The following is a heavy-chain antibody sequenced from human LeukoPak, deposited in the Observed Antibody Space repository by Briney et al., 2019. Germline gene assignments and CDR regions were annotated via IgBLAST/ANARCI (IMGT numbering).Heavy chain of an antibody. D-gene: IGHD3-22*01. Sequence: GGSLRLSCAASGFTFSSYGMHWVRQAPGKGLGWVAVISYDGSSKYYADSVKGRFTISRDNSKNTLYLQMNSLRAEDTAVYYCAKLCGGYYDSSGYYPRQLDYWGQGTLVTVSS. CDR1: GFTFSSYG. CDR2: ISYDGSSK. J-gene: IGHJ4*02. V-gene: IGHV3-30*18. CDR3: AKLCGGYYDSSGYYPRQLDY.